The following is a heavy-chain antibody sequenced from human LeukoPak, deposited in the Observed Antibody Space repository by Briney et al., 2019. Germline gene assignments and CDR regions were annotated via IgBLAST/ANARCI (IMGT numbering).Heavy chain of an antibody. CDR3: ARALYSYGQRSLDY. CDR2: ISGSGGST. V-gene: IGHV3-23*01. J-gene: IGHJ4*02. CDR1: GFTFSSYA. Sequence: GGSLRLSCAASGFTFSSYAMSWVRQAPGRGLEWVSAISGSGGSTYYADSVKGRFTISRDNSKNTLYLQMNSLRAEDTAVYYCARALYSYGQRSLDYWGQGTLVTVSS. D-gene: IGHD5-18*01.